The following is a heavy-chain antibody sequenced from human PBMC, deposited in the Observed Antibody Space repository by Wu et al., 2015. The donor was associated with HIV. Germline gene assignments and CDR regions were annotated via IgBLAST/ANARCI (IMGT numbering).Heavy chain of an antibody. V-gene: IGHV1-18*01. CDR2: ISAYNGNT. J-gene: IGHJ4*02. D-gene: IGHD5-18*01. Sequence: QLVQSGAEVRAWGLSEVSCKASGYTFTSYGISWVRQAPGQGLEWMGWISAYNGNTNYAQKLQGRVTMTTDTSTSTAYMELRSLRSDDTAVYYCAREAARGYSYGPGDYWGQGTLVTVSS. CDR1: GYTFTSYG. CDR3: AREAARGYSYGPGDY.